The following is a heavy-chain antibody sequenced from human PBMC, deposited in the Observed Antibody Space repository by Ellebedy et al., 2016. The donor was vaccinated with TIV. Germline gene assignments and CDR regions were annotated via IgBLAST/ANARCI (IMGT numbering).Heavy chain of an antibody. V-gene: IGHV3-7*01. J-gene: IGHJ4*02. CDR1: GFTFSSHA. Sequence: GESLKISCAASGFTFSSHAMSWVRQAPGKGLEWVANIKQDGSEKYYVDSVKGRFTISRDNARNSLYLQMNSLRAEDTAVYYCARDFDCSSATCYDGGFDYWGQGTLVTVSS. D-gene: IGHD2-2*01. CDR3: ARDFDCSSATCYDGGFDY. CDR2: IKQDGSEK.